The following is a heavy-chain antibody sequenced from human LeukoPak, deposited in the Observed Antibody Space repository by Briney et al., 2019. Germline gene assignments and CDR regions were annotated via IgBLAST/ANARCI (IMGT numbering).Heavy chain of an antibody. D-gene: IGHD3-3*01. J-gene: IGHJ4*02. V-gene: IGHV3-48*01. Sequence: GGSLRLSCAASGFTFDDYGMNWVRQSPGKGLEWVSYISSSSNTIYYADSVKGRFTFSRDNANNSLYLQMNSLRAEDTAVYYCARDGFDFWSGYPTTVDYWGQGTLVTVSS. CDR1: GFTFDDYG. CDR3: ARDGFDFWSGYPTTVDY. CDR2: ISSSSNTI.